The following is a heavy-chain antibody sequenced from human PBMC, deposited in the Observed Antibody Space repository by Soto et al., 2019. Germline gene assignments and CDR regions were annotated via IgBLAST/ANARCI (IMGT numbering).Heavy chain of an antibody. CDR2: NSAYNGNT. Sequence: ASVKVSCKASGYTFTSYGISWERQPPGQGLEWMGWNSAYNGNTNYAQKLQGRVTMTTDTSTSTAYMELRSLRSDDTAVYYCARGMVIWNYAPNYYYGMDVWGQGTTVTVSS. CDR1: GYTFTSYG. J-gene: IGHJ6*02. CDR3: ARGMVIWNYAPNYYYGMDV. V-gene: IGHV1-18*01. D-gene: IGHD1-7*01.